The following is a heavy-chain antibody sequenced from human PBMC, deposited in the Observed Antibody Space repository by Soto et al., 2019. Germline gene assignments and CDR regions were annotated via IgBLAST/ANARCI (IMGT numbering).Heavy chain of an antibody. Sequence: PGGSLRLSCAASGFPYRDYAINWVRPALGKGLEWVSDISGNGDGERYADSVKGRFTVSRDNSRDTLYLQMNSLRVDDTAVYYCGKERRGSGWSVCNFWGQGTLVTVSS. V-gene: IGHV3-23*01. CDR2: ISGNGDGE. D-gene: IGHD6-19*01. J-gene: IGHJ4*02. CDR3: GKERRGSGWSVCNF. CDR1: GFPYRDYA.